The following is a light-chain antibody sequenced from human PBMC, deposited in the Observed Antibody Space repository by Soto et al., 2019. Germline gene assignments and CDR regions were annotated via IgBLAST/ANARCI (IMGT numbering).Light chain of an antibody. CDR1: DNIGSN. J-gene: IGKJ1*01. CDR3: QQSTTYSWT. V-gene: IGKV1-5*01. CDR2: AAS. Sequence: IQLTQSPASLSASVGDRVTITCRASDNIGSNLNWYQQKPGKAPKLLIYAASSLQSGVPSRFSGSGSGTEFTLTISSLQPDDFATYYCQQSTTYSWTFGQGTKVDI.